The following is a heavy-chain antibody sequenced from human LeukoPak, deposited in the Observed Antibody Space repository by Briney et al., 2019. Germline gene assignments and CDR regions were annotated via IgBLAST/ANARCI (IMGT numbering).Heavy chain of an antibody. CDR1: GLIFSNYG. J-gene: IGHJ6*04. D-gene: IGHD2-21*02. V-gene: IGHV3-30*02. Sequence: GGSLTLSCVAPGLIFSNYGMHRVRQAPGKGLDWVSFIRYDGNEKQYADSMRGRVTISRDNSKGTLFLQMTSLRPEDTAVYYCAKAYGSRLLKGDHQNMDVWGKGTTVIVSS. CDR2: IRYDGNEK. CDR3: AKAYGSRLLKGDHQNMDV.